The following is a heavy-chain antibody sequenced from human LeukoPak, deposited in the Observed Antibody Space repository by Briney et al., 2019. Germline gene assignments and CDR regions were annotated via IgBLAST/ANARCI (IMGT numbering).Heavy chain of an antibody. Sequence: SETLSVTCSVSGDSVARSDSYWDWIRQPPGKGLEWIGTIYYSGKPYYSPSLKSRVTMSVDTSNNQFSLNLRSVTAADTAVYYCARRRYYDGSGYLEWGQGTLVSVFS. CDR2: IYYSGKP. V-gene: IGHV4-39*01. CDR3: ARRRYYDGSGYLE. D-gene: IGHD3-22*01. J-gene: IGHJ1*01. CDR1: GDSVARSDSY.